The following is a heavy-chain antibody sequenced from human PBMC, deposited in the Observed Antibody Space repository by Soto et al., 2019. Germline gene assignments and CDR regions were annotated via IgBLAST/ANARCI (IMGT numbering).Heavy chain of an antibody. CDR1: GGTFSSYA. CDR2: IIANRGTT. D-gene: IGHD3-16*01. CDR3: ARDAYSNLIDY. Sequence: ASVKVSCKASGGTFSSYAISWVRQAPGQGLEWMGWIIANRGTTEYAQKLQGRVTMTTDTSTSTAYMELRSLRSDDTAVYYCARDAYSNLIDYWGQGTLVTVSS. V-gene: IGHV1-18*01. J-gene: IGHJ4*02.